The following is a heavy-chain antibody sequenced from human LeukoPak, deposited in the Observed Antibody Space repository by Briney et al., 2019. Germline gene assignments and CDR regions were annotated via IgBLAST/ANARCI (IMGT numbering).Heavy chain of an antibody. CDR2: IGTSGDT. Sequence: GGSLRLSCAASGFTFSSYDMHWVRQATGKGLEWVSVIGTSGDTYYAGSVKGRFTISRENAKNSLYLQMNSLTAGDTGVYFCSRVGSSGWPNYFDSWGQGTLVTVSS. D-gene: IGHD6-19*01. J-gene: IGHJ4*02. CDR3: SRVGSSGWPNYFDS. CDR1: GFTFSSYD. V-gene: IGHV3-13*04.